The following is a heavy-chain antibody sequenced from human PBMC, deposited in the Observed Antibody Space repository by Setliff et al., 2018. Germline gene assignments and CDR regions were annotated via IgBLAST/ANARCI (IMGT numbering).Heavy chain of an antibody. J-gene: IGHJ4*02. CDR2: ISGSGGST. CDR1: GFTFSGYW. Sequence: GGSLRLSCAASGFTFSGYWMSWVRQAPGKGLQWISAISGSGGSTYYADYVKGRFTISRDNSKSTLYLQMNSLRAEDTAVYYCTKDSRGAHSTNWYAPYYWGQGTLVTVSS. D-gene: IGHD6-13*01. CDR3: TKDSRGAHSTNWYAPYY. V-gene: IGHV3-23*01.